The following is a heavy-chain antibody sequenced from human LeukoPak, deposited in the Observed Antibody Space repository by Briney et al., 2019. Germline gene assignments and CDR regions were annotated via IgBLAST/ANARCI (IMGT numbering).Heavy chain of an antibody. CDR3: ASSGGYSGPGAY. J-gene: IGHJ4*02. V-gene: IGHV3-30-3*01. CDR2: ISYDGSNK. Sequence: GGSLRLSCAASGFTFNNYWMSWVRQAPGKGLEWVAVISYDGSNKYYADSVKGRFTISRDNSKNTLYLQMNSLRAEDTAVYYCASSGGYSGPGAYWGQGTLVTVSS. D-gene: IGHD5-12*01. CDR1: GFTFNNYW.